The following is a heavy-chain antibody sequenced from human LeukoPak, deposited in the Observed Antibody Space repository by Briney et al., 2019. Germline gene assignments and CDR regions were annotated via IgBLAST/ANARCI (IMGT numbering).Heavy chain of an antibody. CDR2: ISSSGSTI. J-gene: IGHJ6*02. V-gene: IGHV3-11*01. CDR3: ARARVLLWFGELLSYGMDV. CDR1: GFTFSDYY. D-gene: IGHD3-10*01. Sequence: PGGSLRLSCAASGFTFSDYYMSWVRQAPGKGLEWVSYISSSGSTINYAASVKGRFTISRDNAKNSLYLQMNSLRAEDTAVYYCARARVLLWFGELLSYGMDVWGQGTTVTVSS.